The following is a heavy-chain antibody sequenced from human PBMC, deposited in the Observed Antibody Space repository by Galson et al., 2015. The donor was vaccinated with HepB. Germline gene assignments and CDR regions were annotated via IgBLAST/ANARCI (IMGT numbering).Heavy chain of an antibody. CDR2: ISAYNGNT. J-gene: IGHJ5*02. CDR1: GYTFTSYG. CDR3: ARDSLWFGELLLDP. Sequence: SVKVSCKASGYTFTSYGISWVRQAPGQGLEWMGWISAYNGNTNYAQKLQGRVTMTTDTSTSTAYMELRSLRSDDTAVYYCARDSLWFGELLLDPWGQGTLVTVSS. V-gene: IGHV1-18*01. D-gene: IGHD3-10*01.